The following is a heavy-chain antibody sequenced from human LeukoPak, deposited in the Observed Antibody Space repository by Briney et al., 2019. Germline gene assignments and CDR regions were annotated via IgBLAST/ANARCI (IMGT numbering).Heavy chain of an antibody. CDR3: ARADSPSDTAMITAPGY. Sequence: GASVKVSCKASGYTFTSYGISWVRQAPGQGLEWMGWISAYNGNTNYAQKLQGRVTMTTDTSTSTAYMELSSLRSEDTAVYYCARADSPSDTAMITAPGYWGQGTLVTVSS. V-gene: IGHV1-18*01. CDR1: GYTFTSYG. CDR2: ISAYNGNT. D-gene: IGHD5-18*01. J-gene: IGHJ4*02.